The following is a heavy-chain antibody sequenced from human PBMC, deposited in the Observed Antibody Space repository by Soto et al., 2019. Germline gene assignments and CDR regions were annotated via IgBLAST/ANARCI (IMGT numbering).Heavy chain of an antibody. CDR2: IIPIFGTA. Sequence: SVKVACKASVGTFSSYAIRWVRQAPGQGLEWMGGIIPIFGTANYAQKFQGRVTITADESTSTAYMELSSLRSEDTAVYYCARRGLYSSSWYYFGYWGQGTLVTVSS. D-gene: IGHD6-13*01. CDR3: ARRGLYSSSWYYFGY. J-gene: IGHJ4*02. V-gene: IGHV1-69*13. CDR1: VGTFSSYA.